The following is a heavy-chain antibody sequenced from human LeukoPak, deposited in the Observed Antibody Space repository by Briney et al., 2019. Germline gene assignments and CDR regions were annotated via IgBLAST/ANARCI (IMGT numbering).Heavy chain of an antibody. V-gene: IGHV4-39*07. Sequence: SETLSLTCTVSGGSISSSSYYWGWIRQPPGKGLEWIGSIYYSGSTYYNPSLKSRVTISVDTSKNQFSLKLSSVTAADTAVYYCARSPPRGSYFRYFDYWGQGTLVTVSS. J-gene: IGHJ4*02. D-gene: IGHD1-26*01. CDR1: GGSISSSSYY. CDR2: IYYSGST. CDR3: ARSPPRGSYFRYFDY.